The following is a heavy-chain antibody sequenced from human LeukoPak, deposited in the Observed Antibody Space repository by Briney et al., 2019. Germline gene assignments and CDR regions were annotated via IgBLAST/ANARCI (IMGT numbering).Heavy chain of an antibody. V-gene: IGHV1-69*04. J-gene: IGHJ4*02. D-gene: IGHD1-26*01. CDR1: GGTFSSYA. CDR2: IIPIFGIA. CDR3: ATNVVGATDY. Sequence: SVKVSCEASGGTFSSYAISWVRQAPGQGLEWMGRIIPIFGIANYAQKFQGRVTITADKSTSTAYMELSSLRSEDTAVYYCATNVVGATDYWGQGTLVTVSS.